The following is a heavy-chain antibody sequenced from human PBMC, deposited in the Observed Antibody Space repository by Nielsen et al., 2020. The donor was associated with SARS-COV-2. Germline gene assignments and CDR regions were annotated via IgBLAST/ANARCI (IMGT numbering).Heavy chain of an antibody. V-gene: IGHV1-2*04. D-gene: IGHD7-27*01. CDR3: ASGGQLGIWSRVAVGFDY. CDR2: INPNSGGT. Sequence: ASVQVSCKASGYTFPGYYMHWVRQAPGQGLEWMGWINPNSGGTNYAQKFQGWVTMTRDTSISTAYMELSGLRSDDTAVYYCASGGQLGIWSRVAVGFDYWGQGTLVTVSS. CDR1: GYTFPGYY. J-gene: IGHJ4*02.